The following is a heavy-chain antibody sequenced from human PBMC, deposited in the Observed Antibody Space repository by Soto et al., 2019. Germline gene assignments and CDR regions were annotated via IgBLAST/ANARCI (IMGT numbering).Heavy chain of an antibody. D-gene: IGHD1-1*01. CDR2: INDDGSSA. V-gene: IGHV3-74*01. CDR3: VREDVAMPTNDY. J-gene: IGHJ4*02. Sequence: EVQLVESGGNLVQPGGSLRLSCAVSGFTFRSYWMHWVRQAPGRGLVWVSRINDDGSSASYADSVKGRFTISRDNAKNTLYLQMRSLRAEDTAVYYCVREDVAMPTNDYWGQGTLVTVSS. CDR1: GFTFRSYW.